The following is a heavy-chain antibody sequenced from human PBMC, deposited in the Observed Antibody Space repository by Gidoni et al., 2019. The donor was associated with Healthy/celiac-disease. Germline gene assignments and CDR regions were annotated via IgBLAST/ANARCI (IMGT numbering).Heavy chain of an antibody. D-gene: IGHD3-10*01. CDR3: AKDTHGGEAVGYFQH. CDR1: GFPFDDYA. V-gene: IGHV3-9*01. CDR2: ISWNSRSI. Sequence: EVQLVESGGGLVQPGTSLTLSCPASGFPFDDYAMHWVRQAPGKGVEWVLGISWNSRSIGYADSVKGRFTISRDNAKNSLYLQMNSMGAEDTALYYCAKDTHGGEAVGYFQHWGQGTLVTVSS. J-gene: IGHJ1*01.